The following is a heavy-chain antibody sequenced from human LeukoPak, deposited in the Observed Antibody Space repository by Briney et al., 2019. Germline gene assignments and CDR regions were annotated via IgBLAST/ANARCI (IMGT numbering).Heavy chain of an antibody. CDR3: ARDSSSSGYYYYYMDV. Sequence: PSETLSPTCTVSGGSISSYYWSWIRQPPGKGLEWIGYIYYSGSTNYNPSLKSRVTVSVDKSKNQFSLKLSSVTAADTAVYYCARDSSSSGYYYYYMDVWGKGTTVTVSS. V-gene: IGHV4-59*01. CDR1: GGSISSYY. J-gene: IGHJ6*03. CDR2: IYYSGST. D-gene: IGHD6-6*01.